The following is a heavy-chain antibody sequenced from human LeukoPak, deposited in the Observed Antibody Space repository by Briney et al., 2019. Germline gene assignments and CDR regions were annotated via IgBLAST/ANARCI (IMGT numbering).Heavy chain of an antibody. CDR2: IGSDNKP. J-gene: IGHJ6*02. D-gene: IGHD1-26*01. CDR3: ARDLHYYMAMDV. Sequence: GGSLRLSWEASGFTFSEYAMTWVRQAPGKGLEWVSSIGSDNKPHYSESVKGRFAISRDNSKSMLFLQLNSLRAEDTALYYCARDLHYYMAMDVWGQGTTVTVSS. CDR1: GFTFSEYA. V-gene: IGHV3-23*01.